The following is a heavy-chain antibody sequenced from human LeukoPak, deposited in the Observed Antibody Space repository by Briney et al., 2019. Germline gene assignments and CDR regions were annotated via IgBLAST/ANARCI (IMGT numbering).Heavy chain of an antibody. CDR3: ARSDGGSYRGYFDY. Sequence: GESLKISCKGSGYIFANYWIGWVRQMPGKGLEWMGIIYPGDSDTRYSPSFQGQVTISADKSITTAYLQWSSLKASDTAMYYCARSDGGSYRGYFDYWGQGTLVTVSS. CDR2: IYPGDSDT. D-gene: IGHD1-26*01. J-gene: IGHJ4*02. V-gene: IGHV5-51*01. CDR1: GYIFANYW.